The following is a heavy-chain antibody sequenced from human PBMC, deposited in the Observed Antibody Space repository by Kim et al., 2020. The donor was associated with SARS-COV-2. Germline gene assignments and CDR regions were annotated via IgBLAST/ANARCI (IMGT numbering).Heavy chain of an antibody. V-gene: IGHV3-21*01. D-gene: IGHD2-15*01. CDR3: ARDRRYCSGGSCYPGFMDV. CDR2: ISSSSSYI. CDR1: FFTIIPYS. J-gene: IGHJ6*02. Sequence: SLSPSSPAPFFTIIPYSMNWVRQAPGKGLEWVSSISSSSSYIYYADSVKGRFTISRDNAKNSLYLQMNSLRAEDTAVYYCARDRRYCSGGSCYPGFMDVWGQGTTVTVSS.